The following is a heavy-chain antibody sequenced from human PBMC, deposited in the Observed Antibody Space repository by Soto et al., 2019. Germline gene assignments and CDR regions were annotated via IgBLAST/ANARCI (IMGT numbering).Heavy chain of an antibody. CDR3: ARDSGYSCFDY. Sequence: PGGSLRLSCAASGFTFSSYWMSWVRQAPGKGLEWVANIKQDGSEKYYVDSVKGRFTISRDNAKNSLYLQMNSLRGEDTAVYFCARDSGYSCFDYWGLGTMVTVSS. V-gene: IGHV3-7*01. D-gene: IGHD5-18*01. J-gene: IGHJ4*02. CDR2: IKQDGSEK. CDR1: GFTFSSYW.